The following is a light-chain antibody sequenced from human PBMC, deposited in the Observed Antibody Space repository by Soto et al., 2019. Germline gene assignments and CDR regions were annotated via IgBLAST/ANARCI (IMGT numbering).Light chain of an antibody. CDR3: QQSYNSPIT. CDR1: QKIEMY. Sequence: DIQMTQSPSSLSASVGDRVTITCRASQKIEMYLNWYQQKPGKAPELLIYGASSLQSGVPSRFSGSGSGTYFTLAISSLQPEDSATYYCQQSYNSPITFGQGTRLEIK. CDR2: GAS. V-gene: IGKV1-39*01. J-gene: IGKJ5*01.